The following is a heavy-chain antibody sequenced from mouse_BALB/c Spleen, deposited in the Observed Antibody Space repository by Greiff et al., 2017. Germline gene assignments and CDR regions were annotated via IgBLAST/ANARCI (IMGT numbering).Heavy chain of an antibody. CDR2: IFPYNGGT. V-gene: IGHV1S29*02. D-gene: IGHD1-1*01. CDR1: GYTFTDYN. Sequence: EVQLHQSGPELVKPGASVKISCKASGYTFTDYNMHWVKQSHGKSLEWIGYIFPYNGGTGYNQKFKSKATLTVDNSSSTAYMELRSLTSEDSAVFYCARDEVGDYAMDYWGQGTSVTVSS. CDR3: ARDEVGDYAMDY. J-gene: IGHJ4*01.